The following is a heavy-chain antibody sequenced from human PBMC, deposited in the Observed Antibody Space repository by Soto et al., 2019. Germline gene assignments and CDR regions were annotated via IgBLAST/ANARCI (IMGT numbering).Heavy chain of an antibody. D-gene: IGHD4-17*01. J-gene: IGHJ4*02. CDR1: GGTFSSYT. CDR3: ADDYGGNYYFDY. CDR2: IIPILGIA. V-gene: IGHV1-69*02. Sequence: SVKVSCKASGGTFSSYTISWVRQAPGQGLEWMGRIIPILGIANYAQKLQGRVTITADKSTSTAYMELSSLRSEDTAVYYCADDYGGNYYFDYWGQGTLVTVSS.